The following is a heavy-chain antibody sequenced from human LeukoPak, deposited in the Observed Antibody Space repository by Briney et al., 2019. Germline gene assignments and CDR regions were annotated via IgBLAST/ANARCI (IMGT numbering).Heavy chain of an antibody. Sequence: ASVKVSCKASGYAFTNYAISWVRQAPGQGLEWMGWISVYNGNTNYAQKLQGRVTMTADTSMTTAYMELRSLRSDDTAVYYCARGYCSSATCRHIDYWGQGALVTVSS. CDR3: ARGYCSSATCRHIDY. CDR1: GYAFTNYA. CDR2: ISVYNGNT. D-gene: IGHD2-2*01. J-gene: IGHJ4*02. V-gene: IGHV1-18*01.